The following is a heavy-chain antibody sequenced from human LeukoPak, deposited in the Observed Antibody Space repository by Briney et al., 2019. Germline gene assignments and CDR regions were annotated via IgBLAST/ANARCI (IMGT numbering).Heavy chain of an antibody. CDR1: GYSFTTYW. D-gene: IGHD4/OR15-4a*01. CDR2: IYPGDSDT. V-gene: IGHV5-51*01. J-gene: IGHJ6*03. CDR3: ARGFYGGYYYYYYMDV. Sequence: PGESLKISCKGSGYSFTTYWIGWVRQMPGKGLEWMGIIYPGDSDTRHSPSFQGQVTISADRSISTAYLQWSSLKASDTAMYYCARGFYGGYYYYYYMDVWGKGTTVTVSS.